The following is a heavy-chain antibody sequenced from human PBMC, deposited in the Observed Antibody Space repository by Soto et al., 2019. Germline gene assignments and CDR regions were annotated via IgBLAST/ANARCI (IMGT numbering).Heavy chain of an antibody. J-gene: IGHJ4*02. CDR2: IYHSGST. Sequence: PSETLSLTCAVSGYSISSGYYCGCIRQPPGKGLEWIGSIYHSGSTYYNPSLKSRVTISVDTSKNQFSLKLSSVTAADTAVYYCARKYDILTGPDYWGQGTLVTVSS. CDR3: ARKYDILTGPDY. D-gene: IGHD3-9*01. CDR1: GYSISSGYY. V-gene: IGHV4-38-2*01.